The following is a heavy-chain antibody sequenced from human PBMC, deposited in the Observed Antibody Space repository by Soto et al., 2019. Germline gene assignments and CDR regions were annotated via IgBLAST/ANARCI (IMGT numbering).Heavy chain of an antibody. CDR1: GFTFSSYA. Sequence: GGSLRLSCAASGFTFSSYAMHWVRQAPGKGLEWVAVISYDGSNKYYADSVKGRFTISRDNSKNTLYLQMNSLRAEDTAVYYCARVVVVPAAMPDYYYGMDVWGQGTTVTVSS. V-gene: IGHV3-30-3*01. J-gene: IGHJ6*02. CDR3: ARVVVVPAAMPDYYYGMDV. CDR2: ISYDGSNK. D-gene: IGHD2-2*01.